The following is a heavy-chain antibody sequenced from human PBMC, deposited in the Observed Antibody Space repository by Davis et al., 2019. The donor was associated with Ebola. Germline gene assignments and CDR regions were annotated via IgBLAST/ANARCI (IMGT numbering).Heavy chain of an antibody. CDR2: VFRTGTT. V-gene: IGHV4-59*01. D-gene: IGHD2-8*01. CDR3: ARIVKYCIDAVCQNWFDP. Sequence: MPSETLSLTCTISGGSFSDYFWSWVRQPPGGGLEWIGYVFRTGTTNYNPSLKSRVTVSVDTSKNQFSLRLSSVTAADTAVYHCARIVKYCIDAVCQNWFDPWGQGTLVTVSS. J-gene: IGHJ5*02. CDR1: GGSFSDYF.